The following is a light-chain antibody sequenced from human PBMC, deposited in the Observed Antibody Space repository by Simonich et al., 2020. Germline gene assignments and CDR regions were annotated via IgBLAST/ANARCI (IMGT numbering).Light chain of an antibody. V-gene: IGLV1-40*01. CDR3: QSYDSSLSGSV. Sequence: QSVLTQPPSVSGAPGQRVTISCTGSSSNIGAGSDVHWYQQLPGTAPKLLIYGNSNRPSGVPDRFSCSKAGTSASLAITGLQAEDEADYYCQSYDSSLSGSVFGGGTKLTVL. J-gene: IGLJ3*02. CDR2: GNS. CDR1: SSNIGAGSD.